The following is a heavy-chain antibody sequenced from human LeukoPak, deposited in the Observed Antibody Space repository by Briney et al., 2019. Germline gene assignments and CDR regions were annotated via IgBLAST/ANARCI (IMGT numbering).Heavy chain of an antibody. CDR1: GYTFTSYY. D-gene: IGHD1-1*01. CDR3: ARETNDWNFDY. Sequence: ASVNVSCTASGYTFTSYYMHWVRQAPGQGLEWMGIINPSGGSTSYAQKFQGRVTMTRDTSTSTVYMEVSSLRSEDTAVYYCARETNDWNFDYWGQGTLVTVSS. V-gene: IGHV1-46*01. J-gene: IGHJ4*02. CDR2: INPSGGST.